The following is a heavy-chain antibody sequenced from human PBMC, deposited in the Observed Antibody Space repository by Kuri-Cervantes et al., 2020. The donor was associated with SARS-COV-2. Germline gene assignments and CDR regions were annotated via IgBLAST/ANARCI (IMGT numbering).Heavy chain of an antibody. V-gene: IGHV2-26*01. Sequence: SGPTLVQPPEPLTLTCTVSGFSLSNARMGVSWIRQPPGKALEWLAHIFSNDEKSYSTSLKSRPTISKDTSNNQVVLTMTNMDPVDTATYYCARGSDDWFDPWGQGTLVTVSS. CDR3: ARGSDDWFDP. J-gene: IGHJ5*02. CDR2: IFSNDEK. CDR1: GFSLSNARMG. D-gene: IGHD3-10*01.